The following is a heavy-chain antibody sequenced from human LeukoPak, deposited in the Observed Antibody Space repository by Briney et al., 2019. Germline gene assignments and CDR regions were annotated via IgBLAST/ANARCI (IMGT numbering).Heavy chain of an antibody. CDR3: ARGRPQGGWLLTITTPFDY. Sequence: ASVKVSCKASGYTFTGYYMHWVRQAPGQGLEWMGWINPNSGGTNYAQKFQGRVTMTRDTSISTAYMELSRLRSDDTAVYYCARGRPQGGWLLTITTPFDYWGQGTLVTVSS. V-gene: IGHV1-2*02. J-gene: IGHJ4*02. CDR2: INPNSGGT. CDR1: GYTFTGYY. D-gene: IGHD5-24*01.